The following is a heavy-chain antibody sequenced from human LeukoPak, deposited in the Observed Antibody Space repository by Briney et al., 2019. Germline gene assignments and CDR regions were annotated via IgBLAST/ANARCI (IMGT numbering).Heavy chain of an antibody. CDR1: GYSFTGYW. CDR2: IYPGDSDT. CDR3: AITSRRAWGIGNWFDP. Sequence: GESLKISCKGSGYSFTGYWIGWVRQMPGKGLEWMGIIYPGDSDTRYSPSFQGQVTISADKSISTAYLQWSSLKASDTAMYYCAITSRRAWGIGNWFDPWGQGTLVTVSS. V-gene: IGHV5-51*01. J-gene: IGHJ5*02. D-gene: IGHD3-16*01.